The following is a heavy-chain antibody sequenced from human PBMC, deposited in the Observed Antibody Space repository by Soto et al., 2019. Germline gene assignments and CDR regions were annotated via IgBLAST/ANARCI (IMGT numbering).Heavy chain of an antibody. CDR1: GSSISSYY. J-gene: IGHJ3*01. D-gene: IGHD3-10*01. V-gene: IGHV4-59*08. Sequence: QVQLQESGPGLVKPSETLSLTCTVSGSSISSYYWSWIRQPPGKGLEWIGYISYSGSTNYNPSLTSRVTISVATSNNQISLKLTSVTAAVTAVYYCARQAGAFDVRGQGTKVTVSS. CDR3: ARQAGAFDV. CDR2: ISYSGST.